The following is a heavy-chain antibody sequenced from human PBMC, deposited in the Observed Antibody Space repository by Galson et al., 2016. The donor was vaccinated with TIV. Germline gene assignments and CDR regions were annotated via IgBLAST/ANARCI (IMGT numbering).Heavy chain of an antibody. CDR3: ARDRGLSGYYFDY. Sequence: LRLSCAGAGFIFEDYAMNWVRQVPGKGLEWVSYINWNSDTIRYAESVKGRFTISRDNAKNSLYLQMDGLRPEDTAFYFCARDRGLSGYYFDYWGQGTLVTVSS. J-gene: IGHJ4*02. D-gene: IGHD2-2*03. CDR2: INWNSDTI. CDR1: GFIFEDYA. V-gene: IGHV3-9*01.